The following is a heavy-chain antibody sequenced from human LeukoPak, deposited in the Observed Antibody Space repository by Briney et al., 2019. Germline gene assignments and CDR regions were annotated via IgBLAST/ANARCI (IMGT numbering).Heavy chain of an antibody. CDR1: GGSISSYY. J-gene: IGHJ5*02. CDR2: IYTSGST. V-gene: IGHV4-4*07. Sequence: SETLSLTRTVSGGSISSYYWSWVRQPAGKGLEWIGRIYTSGSTNYNPSLKSRVTMSVDTSKNQFSLKLSSVTAADTAVYYCARDSEAVYGSGSYNFDPWGQGTLVTVSS. D-gene: IGHD3-10*01. CDR3: ARDSEAVYGSGSYNFDP.